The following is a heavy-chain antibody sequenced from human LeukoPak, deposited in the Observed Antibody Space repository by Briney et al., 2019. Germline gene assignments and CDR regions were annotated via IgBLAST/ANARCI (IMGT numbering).Heavy chain of an antibody. CDR1: GFTFDNHG. CDR3: ARTRYCGSSSCYVGDFDF. CDR2: INWNGGST. J-gene: IGHJ4*02. V-gene: IGHV3-20*04. Sequence: GGSLRLSCAASGFTFDNHGMSWVRQAPGKGLEWVSGINWNGGSTGYTDSVKGRFTISRDNAKNSLYLQMNSLGAEDTALYYCARTRYCGSSSCYVGDFDFWGQGTLVTVSS. D-gene: IGHD2-2*01.